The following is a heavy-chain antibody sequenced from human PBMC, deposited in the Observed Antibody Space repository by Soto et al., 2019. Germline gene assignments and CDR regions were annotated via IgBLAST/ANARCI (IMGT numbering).Heavy chain of an antibody. CDR3: AKVLGGSLTYYYYYMDV. CDR1: GLTFSSDA. D-gene: IGHD3-16*01. Sequence: GPLRRSCAACGLTFSSDAMSWVRLAPGKXQEWGSAISGSGGSTDYADSVKGRFTISRENSKNKLYRQKNSLRAEDTAVYYCAKVLGGSLTYYYYYMDVWGKGTTVTVSS. J-gene: IGHJ6*03. CDR2: ISGSGGST. V-gene: IGHV3-23*01.